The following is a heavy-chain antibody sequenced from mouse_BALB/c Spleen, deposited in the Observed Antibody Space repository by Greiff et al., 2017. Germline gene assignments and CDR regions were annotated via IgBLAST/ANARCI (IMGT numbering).Heavy chain of an antibody. V-gene: IGHV1S56*01. CDR2: IYPGNVNT. Sequence: VQLQQSGPELVKPGASVRISCKASGYTFTSYYIHWVKQRPGQGLEWIGWIYPGNVNTKYNEKFKGKATLTADKSSSTAYMQLSSLTSEDSAVYFCARERGLDYWGQGTTLTVSS. CDR3: ARERGLDY. D-gene: IGHD6-1*01. J-gene: IGHJ2*01. CDR1: GYTFTSYY.